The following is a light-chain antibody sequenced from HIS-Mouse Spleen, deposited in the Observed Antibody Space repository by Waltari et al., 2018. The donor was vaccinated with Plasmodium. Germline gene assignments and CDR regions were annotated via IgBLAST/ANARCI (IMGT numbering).Light chain of an antibody. J-gene: IGKJ1*01. V-gene: IGKV1-39*01. CDR1: KSISSY. CDR3: QQKYNTWT. Sequence: DIQMTQSPSSLSASVGDRVTITCRASKSISSYLNWYQQKPGKAPKLLIYAASSLQSGVPSRFSGSGSGTDFTLTSSSLQTEDFATYYWQQKYNTWTFGQGTKVEIK. CDR2: AAS.